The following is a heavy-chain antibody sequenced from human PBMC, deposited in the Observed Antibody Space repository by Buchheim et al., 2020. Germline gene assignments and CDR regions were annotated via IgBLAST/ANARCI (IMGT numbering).Heavy chain of an antibody. D-gene: IGHD3-22*01. Sequence: QVQLQESGPGLVKPSQTLSLTCTVSGGSISSGGYYWSWIRQPPGKGLEWIGEINHSGRTNYNPSLKSRVTISVDTYQNQFSLKLSSVTAADTAVYYCARSGYYYYYFDYWGQGTL. V-gene: IGHV4-30-4*08. J-gene: IGHJ4*02. CDR2: INHSGRT. CDR3: ARSGYYYYYFDY. CDR1: GGSISSGGYY.